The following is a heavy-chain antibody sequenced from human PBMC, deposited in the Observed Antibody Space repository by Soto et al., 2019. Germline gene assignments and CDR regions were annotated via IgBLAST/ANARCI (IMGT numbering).Heavy chain of an antibody. V-gene: IGHV4-39*02. Sequence: QLQLQESGPGLVKPSETLSLTCTVSGGSISSSSYYWGWIRQPPGKGLEWIGSIYYSGSTYYNPSRNGRVTISGDTSKNHSSLKLSSVTAADTGVYYCARAHGEFDYWGQGTLVTVSS. CDR3: ARAHGEFDY. D-gene: IGHD3-10*01. J-gene: IGHJ4*02. CDR1: GGSISSSSYY. CDR2: IYYSGST.